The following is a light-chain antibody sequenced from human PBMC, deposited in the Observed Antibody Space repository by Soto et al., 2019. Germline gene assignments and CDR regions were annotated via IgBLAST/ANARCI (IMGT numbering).Light chain of an antibody. J-gene: IGKJ4*01. CDR1: QSVSSN. Sequence: EIVMTQSPATLSVSPGERATLSCRASQSVSSNLAWYQQKPGQTPKLLIYVASTRATGIPARFSGSGSGTEFTLTISSLQSEDFAVYYCQQYNVLPLTVGGGTKVEFK. CDR3: QQYNVLPLT. CDR2: VAS. V-gene: IGKV3-15*01.